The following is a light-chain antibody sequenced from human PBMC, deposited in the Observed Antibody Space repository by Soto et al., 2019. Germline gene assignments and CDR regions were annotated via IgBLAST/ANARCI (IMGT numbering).Light chain of an antibody. CDR2: DVA. V-gene: IGLV2-14*03. Sequence: QSALTQPASVSVSPGQSITISCTGTSSDVGAYNFVSWYQHYPDKAPKVVIYDVANRPSGVSYRFSASKSGNTASLTISGLQAEDEADYYCMSFTSSNTYVFGTGTKVTVL. CDR1: SSDVGAYNF. J-gene: IGLJ1*01. CDR3: MSFTSSNTYV.